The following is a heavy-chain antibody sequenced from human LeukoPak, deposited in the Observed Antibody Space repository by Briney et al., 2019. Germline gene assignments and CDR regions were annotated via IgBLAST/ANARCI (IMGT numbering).Heavy chain of an antibody. D-gene: IGHD2-2*01. CDR3: ARSTSPTIGPDY. Sequence: SETLSLTCTVSGGSISSYYWSWIRQPPGKGLEWIGYIYYSGSTNYNPSLKSRVTISVDTSKNQFSLKLSSVTAADTAVYYCARSTSPTIGPDYWGQGTLVTVST. CDR1: GGSISSYY. V-gene: IGHV4-59*01. CDR2: IYYSGST. J-gene: IGHJ4*02.